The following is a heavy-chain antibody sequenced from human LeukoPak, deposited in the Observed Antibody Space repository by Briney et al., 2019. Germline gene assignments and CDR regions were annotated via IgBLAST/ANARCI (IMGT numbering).Heavy chain of an antibody. CDR1: GGSISSYY. J-gene: IGHJ6*03. CDR2: IHTSGST. CDR3: AGGYYYGSGSYSCMDV. D-gene: IGHD3-10*01. V-gene: IGHV4-4*07. Sequence: SETLSLTCTVSGGSISSYYWSWIRQPAGKGLEWVGRIHTSGSTNYNPSLKSRVTMSVDTSKNQFSLKLSSVTAADTAVYYCAGGYYYGSGSYSCMDVWGKGTTVTISS.